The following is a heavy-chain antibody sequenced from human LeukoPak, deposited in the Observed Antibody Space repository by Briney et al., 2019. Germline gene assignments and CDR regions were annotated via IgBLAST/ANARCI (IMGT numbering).Heavy chain of an antibody. V-gene: IGHV3-30*18. D-gene: IGHD5-18*01. Sequence: GGSLILSCAASGFTFSSYGMHWVRQAPGKGLEWVAVISYDGSNKYYADSVKGRFTISRDNSKNTLCPQMNSLRAEDTAVYYCAKDRYGYYYGMDVWGKGTTVTVSS. J-gene: IGHJ6*04. CDR3: AKDRYGYYYGMDV. CDR2: ISYDGSNK. CDR1: GFTFSSYG.